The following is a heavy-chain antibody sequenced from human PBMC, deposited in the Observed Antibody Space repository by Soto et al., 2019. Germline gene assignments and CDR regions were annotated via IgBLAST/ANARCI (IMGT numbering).Heavy chain of an antibody. V-gene: IGHV3-33*01. Sequence: QVQLLESGGGVVQPGTSLRLTCSASGFTFSHYGMHWVRQAPGQGLEWLAVIWYDGRNIDYVDAVEGRFTISRDNSKNTLYLQMSSLRGEDTDVYYCAGDGRARKGVEYESWSGSFYPYGMDVWGQGTKVIVSS. J-gene: IGHJ6*02. CDR1: GFTFSHYG. D-gene: IGHD3-3*01. CDR3: AGDGRARKGVEYESWSGSFYPYGMDV. CDR2: IWYDGRNI.